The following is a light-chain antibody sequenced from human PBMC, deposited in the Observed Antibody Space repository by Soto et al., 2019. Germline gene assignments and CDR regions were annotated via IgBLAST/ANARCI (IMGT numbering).Light chain of an antibody. CDR1: QSLSSN. V-gene: IGKV3-20*01. CDR2: GAS. J-gene: IGKJ1*01. CDR3: HQYVSWT. Sequence: IVMTQSPTTLSVSPGERATLSCRASQSLSSNLAWYQQKPGQSPRLLIYGASSRATGIPDRFSGSGSGTDFTLTISRLEPEDFAVYYCHQYVSWTFGQGTKVDIK.